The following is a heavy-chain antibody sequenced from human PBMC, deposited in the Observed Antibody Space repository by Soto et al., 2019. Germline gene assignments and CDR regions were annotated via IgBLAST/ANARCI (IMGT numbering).Heavy chain of an antibody. Sequence: GASVKVSCKASGGTFSSYAISWVRQAPGQGLEWTGGIIPIFGTANYAQKFQGRVTITADESTSTAYMELSSLRSEDTAVYYCARDSVRDGYNHRGVFDYWGQGTLVTVSS. D-gene: IGHD5-12*01. CDR3: ARDSVRDGYNHRGVFDY. V-gene: IGHV1-69*13. CDR2: IIPIFGTA. CDR1: GGTFSSYA. J-gene: IGHJ4*02.